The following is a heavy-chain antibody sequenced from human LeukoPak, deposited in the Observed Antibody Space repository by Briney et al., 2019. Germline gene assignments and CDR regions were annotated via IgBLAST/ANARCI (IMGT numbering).Heavy chain of an antibody. CDR2: INPNSGGT. V-gene: IGHV1-2*02. D-gene: IGHD3-3*01. Sequence: ASVKVSCKASGYTFTGYHMHWVRQAPGQGLEWMGWINPNSGGTNYAQKFQGKVTMTRDTSISTAYMELSRLRSDDTAVYYCARDRSPAPGRDFGRGHFDYWGQGTLVTVSS. CDR1: GYTFTGYH. CDR3: ARDRSPAPGRDFGRGHFDY. J-gene: IGHJ4*02.